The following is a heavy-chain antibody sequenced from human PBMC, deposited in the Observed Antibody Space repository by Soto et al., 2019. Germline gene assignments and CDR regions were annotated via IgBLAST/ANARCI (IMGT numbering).Heavy chain of an antibody. J-gene: IGHJ4*02. D-gene: IGHD2-15*01. Sequence: ASVKVSCKASGYTFTGYYMHWVRQAPGQGLEWMGWINPNSGGTNYAQKFQGWVTMTRDTSISTAYMELSRLRSDDTAVYYCARGEVVVAATLTIQFFDYWGQGTLVTVSS. CDR2: INPNSGGT. CDR1: GYTFTGYY. CDR3: ARGEVVVAATLTIQFFDY. V-gene: IGHV1-2*04.